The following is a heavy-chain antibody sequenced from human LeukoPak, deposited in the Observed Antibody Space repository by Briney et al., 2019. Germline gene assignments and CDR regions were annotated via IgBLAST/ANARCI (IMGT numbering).Heavy chain of an antibody. CDR3: AKQGLQLRSSGFDY. Sequence: GGSRRLSCAASGFTFSDYAMSWVRQPPGKGLEWVSGISWNSGSIGYADSVKGRFTISRDNAKNSLYLQMNSLRAEDTALYYCAKQGLQLRSSGFDYWGQGTLVTVSS. CDR1: GFTFSDYA. D-gene: IGHD5-18*01. CDR2: ISWNSGSI. J-gene: IGHJ4*02. V-gene: IGHV3-9*01.